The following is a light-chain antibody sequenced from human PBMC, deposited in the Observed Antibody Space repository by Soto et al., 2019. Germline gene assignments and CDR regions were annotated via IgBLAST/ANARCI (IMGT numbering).Light chain of an antibody. CDR1: QSVSSSS. CDR2: AAS. Sequence: EIVLTQSPGTLSASPGERVTLSCRASQSVSSSSLAWYQQKPGQAPRLLIYAASSRATGIPDRFSGSGSGTDFTLTISRLEPEDFAVYYCQQYNNWPRTFGQGTKVDIK. CDR3: QQYNNWPRT. J-gene: IGKJ1*01. V-gene: IGKV3-20*01.